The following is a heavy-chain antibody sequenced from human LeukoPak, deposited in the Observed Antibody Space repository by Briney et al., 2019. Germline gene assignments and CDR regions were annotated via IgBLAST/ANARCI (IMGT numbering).Heavy chain of an antibody. D-gene: IGHD3-16*01. CDR2: IGTSGSII. CDR1: GFIFSSYE. Sequence: PGGSLRLSWAASGFIFSSYEMNWVRQAPGKGLGWVSYIGTSGSIIYYADSVKGRFTISRDNAKNSLYLQMNSLRAEDTAVYYCARAHYDSGPYSFDYWGQGTLVTVSS. CDR3: ARAHYDSGPYSFDY. J-gene: IGHJ4*02. V-gene: IGHV3-48*03.